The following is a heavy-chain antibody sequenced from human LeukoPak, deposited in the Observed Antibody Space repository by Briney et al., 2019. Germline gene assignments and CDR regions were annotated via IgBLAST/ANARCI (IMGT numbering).Heavy chain of an antibody. J-gene: IGHJ4*02. Sequence: GGSLRLSCAASGFTFDDYTIHWVRQVPGKGLEWVSRVSWNSGNIGYVDSVKGRFTISRDNAKSSLYLQMNSLRAEDTAIYYCVGGLGWLPDYWGQGTLVTVSS. CDR3: VGGLGWLPDY. CDR1: GFTFDDYT. CDR2: VSWNSGNI. V-gene: IGHV3-9*01. D-gene: IGHD5-24*01.